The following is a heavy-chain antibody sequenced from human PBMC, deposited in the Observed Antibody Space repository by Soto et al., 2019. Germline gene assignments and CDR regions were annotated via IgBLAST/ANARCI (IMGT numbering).Heavy chain of an antibody. Sequence: QVHLVESGGGVVQPGRSLRLSCAASGFTFSEYVVHWVRQGAGKGLEWVASMTYDGATEYYADSVKGRFTMSRDNSKRTVSLQMNSLRPEDTAVYYCARVRLSIAVNDGLEVWGQGTTVTVSS. D-gene: IGHD3-3*02. V-gene: IGHV3-30*14. CDR1: GFTFSEYV. CDR3: ARVRLSIAVNDGLEV. CDR2: MTYDGATE. J-gene: IGHJ3*01.